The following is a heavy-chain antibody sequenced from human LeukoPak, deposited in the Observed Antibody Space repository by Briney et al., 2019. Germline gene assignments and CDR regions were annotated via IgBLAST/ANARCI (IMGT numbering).Heavy chain of an antibody. D-gene: IGHD3-10*01. J-gene: IGHJ5*02. CDR3: ARHVRNAALITMVRGVRFDP. CDR2: ISTSGSS. CDR1: GGSISPYY. Sequence: SETLSLTCTVSGGSISPYYWSFIRQPAGKGLEWIGRISTSGSSKYNPSLESRVTMSVDTSKNQFSLKLSSVTAADTAVYYCARHVRNAALITMVRGVRFDPWGQGTLVTVSS. V-gene: IGHV4-4*07.